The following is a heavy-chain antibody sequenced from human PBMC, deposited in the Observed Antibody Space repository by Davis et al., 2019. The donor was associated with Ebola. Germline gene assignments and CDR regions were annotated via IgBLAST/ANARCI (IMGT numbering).Heavy chain of an antibody. D-gene: IGHD3-22*01. J-gene: IGHJ2*01. V-gene: IGHV3-9*01. Sequence: GGSLRLSCAASGFTFDDYAMHWVRQAPGKGLEWVSGISWNSGSIGYADSVKGRFTISRDNSKNTLYLQMNSLRAEDTAVYYCAKIPQMYYYDSSGYYSDWYFDLWGRGTLVTVSS. CDR2: ISWNSGSI. CDR3: AKIPQMYYYDSSGYYSDWYFDL. CDR1: GFTFDDYA.